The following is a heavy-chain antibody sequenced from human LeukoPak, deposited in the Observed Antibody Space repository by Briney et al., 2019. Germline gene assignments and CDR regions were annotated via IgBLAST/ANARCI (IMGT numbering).Heavy chain of an antibody. V-gene: IGHV4-4*02. J-gene: IGHJ4*02. CDR2: IWRSDHT. CDR1: GGSISSSDW. Sequence: SETLSLTCAVSGGSISSSDWWSWVRQPPGRGLEWIGYIWRSDHTNYNPSLKSRVTMSLDTSKNQFSLKLSSVTAADTAVYYCARDPHCSSTNCPFDFWGQGTLVIVSS. D-gene: IGHD2-2*01. CDR3: ARDPHCSSTNCPFDF.